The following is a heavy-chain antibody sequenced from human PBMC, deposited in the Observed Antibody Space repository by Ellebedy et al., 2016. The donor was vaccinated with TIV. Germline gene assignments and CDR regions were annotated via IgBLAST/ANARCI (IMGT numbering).Heavy chain of an antibody. V-gene: IGHV1-8*02. CDR2: MNPNSGNT. Sequence: AASVKVSCKASGGTFSSYAISWVRQATGQGLEWMGWMNPNSGNTGYAQKFQGRVNMTTDTSTSTAYMELRSLRSDDKAVYYCARDAWDTAMSHFDPWGQGTLVTVSS. J-gene: IGHJ5*02. CDR1: GGTFSSYA. CDR3: ARDAWDTAMSHFDP. D-gene: IGHD5-18*01.